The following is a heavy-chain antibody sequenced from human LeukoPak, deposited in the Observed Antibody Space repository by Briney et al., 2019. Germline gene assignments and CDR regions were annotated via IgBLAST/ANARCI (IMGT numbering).Heavy chain of an antibody. J-gene: IGHJ3*02. CDR1: GGSISSGDYY. V-gene: IGHV4-30-4*01. CDR3: ARTLRAAEAFDI. CDR2: IYYSGST. D-gene: IGHD2/OR15-2a*01. Sequence: SETLSLTCTVSGGSISSGDYYWRWIRQPPGKGLEWIGYIYYSGSTYYNPSLKSRVTISVDTSKNQFSLKLSSVTAADTAVYYCARTLRAAEAFDIWGQGTMVTVSS.